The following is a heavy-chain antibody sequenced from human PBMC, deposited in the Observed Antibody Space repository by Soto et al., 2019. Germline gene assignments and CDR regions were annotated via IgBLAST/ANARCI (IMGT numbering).Heavy chain of an antibody. V-gene: IGHV3-15*07. CDR3: TAPLPSAGTRVAALDI. CDR2: IENNAEGGAA. D-gene: IGHD6-19*01. J-gene: IGHJ3*02. Sequence: EVQLVESGGGLVKPGGSLRLSCAASGFTFNNAWMNWVRQAPGKGLEWVGRIENNAEGGAADYAAPVKGRFTISRDDSKNTLYLQMNSLTTEDTAVYYGTAPLPSAGTRVAALDIRGQGTMVTVSS. CDR1: GFTFNNAW.